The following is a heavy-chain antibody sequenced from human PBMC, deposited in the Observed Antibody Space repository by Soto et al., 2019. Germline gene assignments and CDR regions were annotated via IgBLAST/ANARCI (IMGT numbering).Heavy chain of an antibody. Sequence: GGSLRLSCAASGLTFSNYMSWVRQAPGKGLEWVSVIYSGGSTYYADSVKGRFTIPRDNSKNTLYLQMNSLRAEDTAVYYCARDQTEYSSSWDYYYYGMDVWGQGTTVTVSS. D-gene: IGHD6-13*01. CDR1: GLTFSNY. J-gene: IGHJ6*02. CDR3: ARDQTEYSSSWDYYYYGMDV. CDR2: IYSGGST. V-gene: IGHV3-66*01.